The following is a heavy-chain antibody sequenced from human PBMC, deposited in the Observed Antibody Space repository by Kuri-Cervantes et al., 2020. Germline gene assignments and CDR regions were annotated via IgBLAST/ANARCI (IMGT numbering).Heavy chain of an antibody. Sequence: SCAISGDSVSNNNAAWHWIRLSPSSGLEWLGRTYYRSQWLSDYAVSVKSRITINPDTSKNQLSLQLNFVTPEDTAIYFCARQYEYRSFDPWGQGTLVTVSS. CDR1: GDSVSNNNAA. D-gene: IGHD3-16*01. V-gene: IGHV6-1*01. CDR3: ARQYEYRSFDP. J-gene: IGHJ5*02. CDR2: TYYRSQWLS.